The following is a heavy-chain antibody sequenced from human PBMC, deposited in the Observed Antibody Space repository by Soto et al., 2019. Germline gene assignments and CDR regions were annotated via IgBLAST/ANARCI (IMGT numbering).Heavy chain of an antibody. CDR2: TFYRSNFDT. J-gene: IGHJ6*02. CDR3: ALTREPHTYYYYYGMDV. V-gene: IGHV6-1*01. Sequence: SETLSLTCAISGDSVSRYHAAWNWVRQSTSRDLEWLGRTFYRSNFDTEYAVSLRGRITINPDTSKNQFSLQLNSVTPEDTAVYYCALTREPHTYYYYYGMDVWGQGTTVTVSS. D-gene: IGHD1-26*01. CDR1: GDSVSRYHAA.